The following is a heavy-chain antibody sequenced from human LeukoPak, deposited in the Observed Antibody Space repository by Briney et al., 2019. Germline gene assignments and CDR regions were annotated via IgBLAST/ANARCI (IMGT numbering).Heavy chain of an antibody. D-gene: IGHD3-22*01. CDR3: ARSKADSSGYYRYFDY. CDR2: ISAYNGNT. CDR1: GYTFTSYG. J-gene: IGHJ4*02. V-gene: IGHV1-18*01. Sequence: ASVKVSCKASGYTFTSYGISWVRQATGQGLEWMGWISAYNGNTNYAQKLQGRVTMTTDTSTSTAYMELRSLRSDDTAVYYCARSKADSSGYYRYFDYWGQGTLVTVSS.